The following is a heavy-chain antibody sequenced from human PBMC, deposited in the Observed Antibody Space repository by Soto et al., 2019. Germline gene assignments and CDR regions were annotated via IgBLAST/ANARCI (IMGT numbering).Heavy chain of an antibody. CDR1: GGSISSGGYY. CDR3: AREAAGILNWFDP. D-gene: IGHD6-25*01. J-gene: IGHJ5*02. V-gene: IGHV4-31*03. Sequence: SETLSLTCTVSGGSISSGGYYWSWIRQHPGKGLEWIGYIYYSGSTYYNPSLKSRVTISVDTSKNQFSLKLSSVTAADTAVYYCAREAAGILNWFDPCSQRTPVTVSS. CDR2: IYYSGST.